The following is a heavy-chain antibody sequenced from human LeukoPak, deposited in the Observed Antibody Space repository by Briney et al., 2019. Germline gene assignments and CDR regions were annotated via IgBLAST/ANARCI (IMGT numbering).Heavy chain of an antibody. D-gene: IGHD4-23*01. V-gene: IGHV3-53*01. CDR3: ARDPTFPYYGGNLGD. Sequence: QPGGSLRLSCAASGFTVSSNYMSWVRQAPGKGLEWVSVIYSGGSTYYADSVKGRFTISRDNSKNTLYLQMNSLRAEDTAVYYCARDPTFPYYGGNLGDWGQGTLVTVSS. CDR1: GFTVSSNY. J-gene: IGHJ4*02. CDR2: IYSGGST.